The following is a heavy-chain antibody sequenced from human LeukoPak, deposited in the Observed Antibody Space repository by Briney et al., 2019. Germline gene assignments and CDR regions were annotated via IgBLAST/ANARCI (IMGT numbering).Heavy chain of an antibody. D-gene: IGHD3-9*01. CDR2: LYYSGST. Sequence: PSETLSLTCTVSGGSISSRRYYWGWIRQPPGKGLEWIGSLYYSGSTYYNPSLKSRVSISVDTSKNQFSLKASSVTAADAAVYYCASSILTGYFTKSEFDYWGQGTLVTVSS. CDR1: GGSISSRRYY. CDR3: ASSILTGYFTKSEFDY. V-gene: IGHV4-39*01. J-gene: IGHJ4*02.